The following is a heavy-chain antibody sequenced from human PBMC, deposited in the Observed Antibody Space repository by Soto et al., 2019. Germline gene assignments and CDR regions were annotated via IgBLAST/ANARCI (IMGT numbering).Heavy chain of an antibody. CDR3: ARDQLYYNDISGRPLNAFDV. CDR2: IGPSHNDI. Sequence: GGSLRLSCAASGFTFSSYSMNWVRQAPGKGPEWISYIGPSHNDIGYAASVKGRFTISRDNAKDSLYLQMNSLRAEDTAVYYCARDQLYYNDISGRPLNAFDVWGQGTMVT. J-gene: IGHJ3*01. V-gene: IGHV3-21*05. CDR1: GFTFSSYS. D-gene: IGHD3-22*01.